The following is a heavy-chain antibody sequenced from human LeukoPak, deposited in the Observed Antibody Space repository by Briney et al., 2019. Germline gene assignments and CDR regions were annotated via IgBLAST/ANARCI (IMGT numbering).Heavy chain of an antibody. CDR1: GGSIRSYY. V-gene: IGHV4-59*08. D-gene: IGHD6-13*01. Sequence: SETLSLTCTVSGGSIRSYYWSWIRQPPGKGLEWIGHIYYSGTTNYNPSLKSRVTILVATSKTQFSLNLSSVTAADTAVYYCARRGIAAAGYDYWGQGTLVTVSS. CDR3: ARRGIAAAGYDY. CDR2: IYYSGTT. J-gene: IGHJ4*02.